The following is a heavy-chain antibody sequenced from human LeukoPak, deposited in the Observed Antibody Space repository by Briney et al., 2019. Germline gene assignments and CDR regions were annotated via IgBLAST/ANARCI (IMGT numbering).Heavy chain of an antibody. V-gene: IGHV3-21*04. CDR2: ISSSSSYI. CDR3: ARVGRTMTAAGFGAFDI. CDR1: GFTFSSYS. D-gene: IGHD6-13*01. J-gene: IGHJ3*02. Sequence: GGSLRLSCAASGFTFSSYSMNWVRQAPGKGLEWVSSISSSSSYIYYADSVKGRFTISRDNAKNSLYLQMNSLRAEDTALYYCARVGRTMTAAGFGAFDIWGQGTMVTVSS.